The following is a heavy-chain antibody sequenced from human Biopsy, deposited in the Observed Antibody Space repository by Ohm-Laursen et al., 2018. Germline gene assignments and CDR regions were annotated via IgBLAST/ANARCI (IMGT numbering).Heavy chain of an antibody. CDR1: GYTFTGYH. Sequence: GASVKVSCKASGYTFTGYHVHWVRQAPGQGLEWMGWINAKTGDTNYAQKFQGRVTMTRDTSISTTYMELRRLTSDDTAVFYCARELGDFWGGRQFDFWGQGTLVTVPS. J-gene: IGHJ5*01. D-gene: IGHD3-3*01. CDR2: INAKTGDT. CDR3: ARELGDFWGGRQFDF. V-gene: IGHV1-2*02.